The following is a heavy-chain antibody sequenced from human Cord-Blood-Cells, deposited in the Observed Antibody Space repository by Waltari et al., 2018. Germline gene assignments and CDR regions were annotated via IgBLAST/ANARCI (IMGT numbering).Heavy chain of an antibody. Sequence: EVQLVESGGGLVQPGGSLRLYCGASGVSFSSYGMSWVRQAPGKGLEWVANIKQDGSEKYYVDSVKGRFTISRDNAKNSLYLQMNSLRAEDTAVYYCARGEDIKEAFDIWGQGTMVTVSS. D-gene: IGHD2-15*01. CDR1: GVSFSSYG. CDR2: IKQDGSEK. V-gene: IGHV3-7*04. CDR3: ARGEDIKEAFDI. J-gene: IGHJ3*02.